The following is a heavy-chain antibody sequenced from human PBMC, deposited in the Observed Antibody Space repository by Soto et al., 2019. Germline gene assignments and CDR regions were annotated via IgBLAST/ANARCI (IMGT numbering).Heavy chain of an antibody. Sequence: SETLSLTCTVSGGSVDSNRYYWAWIRQPPGKGLEWIGSIFYTGSTYCSPSLKGRLIISVDPSKNQFSLRLTSVTAADTAVYYCARLGGYYQALDSWGQGTLVTVSS. D-gene: IGHD3-22*01. J-gene: IGHJ4*02. CDR2: IFYTGST. CDR1: GGSVDSNRYY. V-gene: IGHV4-39*01. CDR3: ARLGGYYQALDS.